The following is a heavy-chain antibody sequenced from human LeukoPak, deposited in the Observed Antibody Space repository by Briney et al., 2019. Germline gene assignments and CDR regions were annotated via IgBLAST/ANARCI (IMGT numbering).Heavy chain of an antibody. CDR3: ASVVLELPWFDP. J-gene: IGHJ5*02. Sequence: SVKVSCKVSGYTLTELSMHWVRQAPGQGLEWMGGIIPIFGTVNYAQKFQGRVTITAYESTSTAYMELSSLRSEDTAVYYCASVVLELPWFDPWGQGTLVTVSS. D-gene: IGHD1-26*01. CDR2: IIPIFGTV. CDR1: GYTLTELS. V-gene: IGHV1-69*13.